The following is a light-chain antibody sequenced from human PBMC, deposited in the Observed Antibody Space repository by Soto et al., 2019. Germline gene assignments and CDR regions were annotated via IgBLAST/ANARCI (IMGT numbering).Light chain of an antibody. Sequence: DIQITQSPSTLSASVGDRVTITCRASQSISSWLAWYQQKPGKAPKLLIYKASSLESGVPSRFSGSGSGTEFTLTISSLQPDDFATYYCQQYNSYSPFGQGTKVDIK. J-gene: IGKJ1*01. CDR2: KAS. CDR3: QQYNSYSP. CDR1: QSISSW. V-gene: IGKV1-5*03.